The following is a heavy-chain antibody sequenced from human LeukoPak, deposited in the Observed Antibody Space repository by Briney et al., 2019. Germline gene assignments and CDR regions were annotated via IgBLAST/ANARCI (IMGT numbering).Heavy chain of an antibody. V-gene: IGHV5-51*06. CDR3: AIATIRGDRYFDY. D-gene: IGHD3-10*01. CDR2: TPPDASDI. CDR1: LQSSTNYW. Sequence: GESLQISCKASLQSSTNYWIAWVRQMAGKGLEDMGITPPDASDIRYSPSFQGQIIISADKSIRTAYLQRNSLKASDTAMYYCAIATIRGDRYFDYWGPGTLVTVSS. J-gene: IGHJ4*02.